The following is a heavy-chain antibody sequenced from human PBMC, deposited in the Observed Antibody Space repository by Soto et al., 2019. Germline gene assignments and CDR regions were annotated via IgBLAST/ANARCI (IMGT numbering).Heavy chain of an antibody. J-gene: IGHJ6*02. CDR2: IIPIFGTA. V-gene: IGHV1-69*01. CDR1: GGTFSSYA. D-gene: IGHD1-26*01. CDR3: ARVLERIVGATLYYYYGMDV. Sequence: QVQLVQSGAEVKKPGSSVKVSCKASGGTFSSYAISWVRQAPGQGLEWMGGIIPIFGTANYAQKFQGRVTITTDESTSTAYMELSSLRSEDTAVYYCARVLERIVGATLYYYYGMDVWGQGTTVTVSS.